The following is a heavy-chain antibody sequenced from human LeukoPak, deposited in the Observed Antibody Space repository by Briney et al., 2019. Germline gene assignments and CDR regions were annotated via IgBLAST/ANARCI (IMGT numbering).Heavy chain of an antibody. CDR1: GFTFDDYA. J-gene: IGHJ3*01. D-gene: IGHD1-26*01. CDR2: TSNSGRT. CDR3: AKDLLVGASLVGVFNV. V-gene: IGHV3-23*01. Sequence: GGSLRLSCAASGFTFDDYAMNWVRQAPGKGLEWVSGTSNSGRTYYADSVKGRFTNSRDNSKNTLYLQMNSLRAEDTAVYCAKDLLVGASLVGVFNVWGQGTVVTVSS.